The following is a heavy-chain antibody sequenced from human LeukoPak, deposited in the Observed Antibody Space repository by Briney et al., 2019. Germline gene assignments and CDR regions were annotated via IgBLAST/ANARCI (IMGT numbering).Heavy chain of an antibody. V-gene: IGHV3-7*01. D-gene: IGHD2-15*01. CDR3: ARDRETYSNNWFDP. J-gene: IGHJ5*02. CDR1: GFTSSSYW. Sequence: GGSLRLSCAASGFTSSSYWMSWVRQAPGKGLEWVANIKQDGSEKYYVDSVKGRFTISRDNAKNSLYLQMNSLRAEDTAVYYCARDRETYSNNWFDPWGREPWSPSPQ. CDR2: IKQDGSEK.